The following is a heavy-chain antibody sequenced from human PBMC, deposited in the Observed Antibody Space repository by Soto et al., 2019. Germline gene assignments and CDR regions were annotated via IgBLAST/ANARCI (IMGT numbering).Heavy chain of an antibody. CDR1: GYTFTSYG. V-gene: IGHV1-18*01. D-gene: IGHD3-16*02. Sequence: ASVKVSCKASGYTFTSYGISWVRQAPGQGLEWMGWISAYNGNTNYAQKLQGRVTMTTDTSTSTAYVELRSLRSDDTAVYYCARACEQVYDYVWGSYRPTAFDYWGQGTLVTVSS. CDR3: ARACEQVYDYVWGSYRPTAFDY. J-gene: IGHJ4*02. CDR2: ISAYNGNT.